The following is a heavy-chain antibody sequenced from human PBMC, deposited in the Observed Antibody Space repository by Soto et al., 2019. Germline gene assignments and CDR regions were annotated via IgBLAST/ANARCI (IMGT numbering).Heavy chain of an antibody. J-gene: IGHJ5*02. Sequence: SQTLSLTCAISGDSVSSNSAAWNWIRQSPSRGLEWLGRTYYRSKWYNDYAVSVKSRITINPDTSKNQFSLQLNSVTPEDTAVYYCARGVGGDYIWGSYRYITNWFDPWGQGTLVTVSS. CDR1: GDSVSSNSAA. D-gene: IGHD3-16*02. V-gene: IGHV6-1*01. CDR3: ARGVGGDYIWGSYRYITNWFDP. CDR2: TYYRSKWYN.